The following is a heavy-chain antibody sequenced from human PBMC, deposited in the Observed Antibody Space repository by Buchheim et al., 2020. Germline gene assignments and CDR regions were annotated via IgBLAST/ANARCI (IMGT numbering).Heavy chain of an antibody. J-gene: IGHJ1*01. V-gene: IGHV1-8*01. CDR3: ARGVSRSGSGWYRCVYFQH. CDR1: GYTFTSYD. D-gene: IGHD6-19*01. Sequence: QVQLVQSGAEVKKPGASVKVSCKASGYTFTSYDINWVRQATGQGLEWMGWMNPNSGNKGYVQNVQGRVTMTRNTSISTAYMELSSLGSEDTAVYYCARGVSRSGSGWYRCVYFQHWGQGTL. CDR2: MNPNSGNK.